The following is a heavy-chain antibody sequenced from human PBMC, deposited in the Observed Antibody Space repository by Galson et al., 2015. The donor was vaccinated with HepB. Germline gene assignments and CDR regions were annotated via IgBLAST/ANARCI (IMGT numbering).Heavy chain of an antibody. CDR3: ARADDGSNWFVLTDYSHYYGLDV. Sequence: SLRLSCAASGFTFSDYWMNWVRQAPGKGLEWVANIKQDGSEKYYGDSVKGRFTISRDNAKNSLYLQMNSLRAGDTAMYYCARADDGSNWFVLTDYSHYYGLDVWGQGTTVTVSS. V-gene: IGHV3-7*03. CDR2: IKQDGSEK. D-gene: IGHD6-13*01. J-gene: IGHJ6*02. CDR1: GFTFSDYW.